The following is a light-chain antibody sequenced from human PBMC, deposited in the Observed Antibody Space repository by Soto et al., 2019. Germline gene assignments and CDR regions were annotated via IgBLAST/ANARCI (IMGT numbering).Light chain of an antibody. J-gene: IGLJ1*01. CDR1: SSDVGGYNY. CDR2: EVN. Sequence: QSSLTQPPSASGSPGQSVTISCTGTSSDVGGYNYVSWYQQHPGKVPKLMVYEVNKRPSGVPDRFSGSKSGNTASLTVSGLQAEDEADYYCTSYAGGNNVFGTGPKLTVL. V-gene: IGLV2-8*01. CDR3: TSYAGGNNV.